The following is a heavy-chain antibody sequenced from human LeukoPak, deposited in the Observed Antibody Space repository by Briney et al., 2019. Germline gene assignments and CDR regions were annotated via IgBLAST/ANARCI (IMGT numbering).Heavy chain of an antibody. V-gene: IGHV4-59*12. D-gene: IGHD3-3*01. CDR3: ARGYDFWSGYRPFDY. CDR2: IYYSGST. J-gene: IGHJ4*02. Sequence: SEILSLTCTVSGGSISSYYWSWIRQPPGKGLEWIGYIYYSGSTNYNPSLKSRVTISVDTSKNQFSLKLSSVTAAATAVYYCARGYDFWSGYRPFDYWGQGTLVTVSS. CDR1: GGSISSYY.